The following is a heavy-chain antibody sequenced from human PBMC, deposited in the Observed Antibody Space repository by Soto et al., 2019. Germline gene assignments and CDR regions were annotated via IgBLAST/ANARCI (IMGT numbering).Heavy chain of an antibody. D-gene: IGHD3-3*01. Sequence: ASVKVSCKASGYTFTSYAMHWVRQAPGQRLEWMGWINAGNGNTKYSQKFQGRVTITRDTPASTAYMELSSLRSEDTAVYYCARPGVRFLEWLSPFNWFDPWGQGTLVTVSS. J-gene: IGHJ5*02. CDR1: GYTFTSYA. V-gene: IGHV1-3*01. CDR3: ARPGVRFLEWLSPFNWFDP. CDR2: INAGNGNT.